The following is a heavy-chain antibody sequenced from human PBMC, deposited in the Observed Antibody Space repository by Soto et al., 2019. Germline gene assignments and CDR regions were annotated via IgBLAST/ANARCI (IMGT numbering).Heavy chain of an antibody. CDR1: GGSFSGYY. Sequence: SETLSLTCAVYGGSFSGYYWSWIRQPPGKGLEWIGEINHSGSTNYNPSLKSRVTISVDTSKNQFSLKLSSVTAADTAVYYCARGRYDSSGYDYGADYWGQGTLVTVSS. D-gene: IGHD5-12*01. CDR3: ARGRYDSSGYDYGADY. V-gene: IGHV4-34*01. J-gene: IGHJ4*02. CDR2: INHSGST.